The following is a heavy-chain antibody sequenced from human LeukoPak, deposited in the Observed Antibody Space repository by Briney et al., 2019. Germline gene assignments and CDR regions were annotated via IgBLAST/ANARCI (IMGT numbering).Heavy chain of an antibody. Sequence: GGSLRLSCTASGFTFGDYAMSWVRQAPGKGLEWVGFIRSKAYGGTTEYAASVKGRFTISRDDSKSIAYLQMNSLKTEDTAVYYCTRVEYDVGDAFDIWGQGTMVTVPS. J-gene: IGHJ3*02. CDR2: IRSKAYGGTT. V-gene: IGHV3-49*04. D-gene: IGHD1-1*01. CDR3: TRVEYDVGDAFDI. CDR1: GFTFGDYA.